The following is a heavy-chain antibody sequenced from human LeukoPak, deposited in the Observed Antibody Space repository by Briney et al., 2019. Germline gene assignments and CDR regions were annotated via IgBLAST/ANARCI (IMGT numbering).Heavy chain of an antibody. CDR2: ISSSGSTI. V-gene: IGHV3-48*03. CDR1: GFTFSSYE. D-gene: IGHD3-9*01. J-gene: IGHJ5*01. CDR3: ARINYDILTGYYKGWFDS. Sequence: GGSLRLSCAASGFTFSSYEMNWVRQAPGKGLEWVSYISSSGSTIYYADSVKGRFTISRDNAKNSLYLQMNSLRAEDTAVYYCARINYDILTGYYKGWFDSWGQGTLVTVSS.